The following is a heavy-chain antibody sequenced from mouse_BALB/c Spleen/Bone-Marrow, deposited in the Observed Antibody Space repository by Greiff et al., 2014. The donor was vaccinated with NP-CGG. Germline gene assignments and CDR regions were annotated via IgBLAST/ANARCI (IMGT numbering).Heavy chain of an antibody. CDR2: VYPGNNDT. CDR1: GYTFTSFW. J-gene: IGHJ1*01. D-gene: IGHD3-3*01. V-gene: IGHV1-5*01. CDR3: SRYFFGCRDWYFDV. Sequence: VQLQQSGAVLARPGASVRMSCKASGYTFTSFWMHWVKQRPGQGLEWIGAVYPGNNDTNYDQNFKGKAKLTAVTSTSTAYMEFSSLTNEDSSGYYLSRYFFGCRDWYFDVRGAGTPVTVSS.